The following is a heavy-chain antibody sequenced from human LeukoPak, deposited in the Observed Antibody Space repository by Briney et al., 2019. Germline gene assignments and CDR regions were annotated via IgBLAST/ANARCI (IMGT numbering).Heavy chain of an antibody. V-gene: IGHV4-39*01. Sequence: SETLSLTCTVSGGSISSYYWGWIRQPPGKGLEWIGSIYYSGSTYYNPSLKSRVTISVDTSKNQFSLKLSSVTAADTAVYYCARSMGYYGSGSYLHWFDPWGQGTLVTVSS. D-gene: IGHD3-10*01. CDR1: GGSISSYY. CDR2: IYYSGST. CDR3: ARSMGYYGSGSYLHWFDP. J-gene: IGHJ5*02.